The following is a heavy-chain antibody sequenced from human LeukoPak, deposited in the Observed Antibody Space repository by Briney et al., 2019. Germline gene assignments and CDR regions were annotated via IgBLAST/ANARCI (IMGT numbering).Heavy chain of an antibody. J-gene: IGHJ6*02. V-gene: IGHV4-31*03. CDR2: IYYSGST. CDR3: ARDRTHLGYYYYGMDV. CDR1: GGSISSGGYY. Sequence: PSETLSLTCTVSGGSISSGGYYWSWIRQHPGKGLEWIGYIYYSGSTYYNPSLKGRVTISVDTSKNQFSLKLSSVTAADTAVYYCARDRTHLGYYYYGMDVWGQGTTVTVSS.